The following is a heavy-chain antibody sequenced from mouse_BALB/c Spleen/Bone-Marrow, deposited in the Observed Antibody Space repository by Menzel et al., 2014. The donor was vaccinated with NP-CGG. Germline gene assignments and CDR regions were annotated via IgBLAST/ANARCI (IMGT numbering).Heavy chain of an antibody. CDR3: ARSRYGSYYRY. D-gene: IGHD1-1*01. V-gene: IGHV1S56*01. CDR2: IYPGNVNT. CDR1: NYTFTTYY. Sequence: QVQLQQSGPELVKPGASVRISCKASNYTFTTYYIYWVKQRPGQGLEWIGWIYPGNVNTKYNEKFKAKATLTADKSSSTAYMQLSSLTSEDSAVYFCARSRYGSYYRYWGQDTPLTVSS. J-gene: IGHJ2*01.